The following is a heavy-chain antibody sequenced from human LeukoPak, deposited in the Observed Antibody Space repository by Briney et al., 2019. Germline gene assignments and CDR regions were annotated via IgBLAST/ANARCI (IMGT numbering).Heavy chain of an antibody. CDR1: GFTFSSYS. Sequence: GGSLRLSCAASGFTFSSYSMNWVRQAPGKGLEWVSSITSSINYIYYADSVKGRFTISRDNAKNSLYLEMNSLRAEDTAVYYCARDPGFGTWGQGTLVTVSS. V-gene: IGHV3-21*01. CDR2: ITSSINYI. D-gene: IGHD3-10*01. CDR3: ARDPGFGT. J-gene: IGHJ5*02.